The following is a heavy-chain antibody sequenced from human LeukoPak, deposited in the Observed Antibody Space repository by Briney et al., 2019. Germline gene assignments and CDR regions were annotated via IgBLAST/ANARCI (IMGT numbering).Heavy chain of an antibody. Sequence: GGSLGLSCAASGFTFSSYAMSWVRQAPGKGLEWVSAISGSGGSTYYADSVKGRFTISRDNSKNTLYLQMNSLRAEDTAVYYCAIRFHPIRGPFDYWGQGTLVTVSS. D-gene: IGHD3-10*01. CDR1: GFTFSSYA. CDR3: AIRFHPIRGPFDY. V-gene: IGHV3-23*01. CDR2: ISGSGGST. J-gene: IGHJ4*02.